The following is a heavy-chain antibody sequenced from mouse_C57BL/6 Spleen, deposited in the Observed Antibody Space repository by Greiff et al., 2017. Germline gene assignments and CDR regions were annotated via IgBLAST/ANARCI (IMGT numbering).Heavy chain of an antibody. Sequence: QVQLQQPGAELVRPGSSVKLSCKASGYTFTSYWMHWVKQRPIQGLEWIGNIDPSDSDTHYNQKFKDKATLTVDKSSSTAYMQLSSLTSEDSAVYYCARCYTIYGVYAMDYWGQGTSVTVSS. CDR1: GYTFTSYW. V-gene: IGHV1-52*01. CDR2: IDPSDSDT. D-gene: IGHD1-1*01. CDR3: ARCYTIYGVYAMDY. J-gene: IGHJ4*01.